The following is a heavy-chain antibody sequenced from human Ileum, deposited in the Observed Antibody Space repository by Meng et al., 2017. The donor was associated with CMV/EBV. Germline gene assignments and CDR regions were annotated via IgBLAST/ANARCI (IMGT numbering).Heavy chain of an antibody. J-gene: IGHJ4*02. V-gene: IGHV4-30-4*08. Sequence: QVQLQESGPGPVKPSQTLSLTCTVSGGSITSGNYDWSWIRQPPGRGLEWIGYIYYSGSPYYKPSLKSRVTISLDTSKNQFSLNLRSVTATDSAVYYCVRQVVAASFDYWGQGALVTVSS. CDR2: IYYSGSP. D-gene: IGHD2-15*01. CDR3: VRQVVAASFDY. CDR1: GGSITSGNYD.